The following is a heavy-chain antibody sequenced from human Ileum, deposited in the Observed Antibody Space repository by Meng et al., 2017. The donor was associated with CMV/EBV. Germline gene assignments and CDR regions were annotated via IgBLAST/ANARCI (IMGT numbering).Heavy chain of an antibody. Sequence: FSLTTSGVGVGWVRQPPGQALESLALIYWDNDEHYAPSLSHRLNITKDTSKNQVVLTMTNMDPADTATYYCAHRLPFNINWDVGWFGPWGRGILVTVSS. CDR3: AHRLPFNINWDVGWFGP. CDR1: FSLTTSGVG. D-gene: IGHD1-1*01. V-gene: IGHV2-5*05. J-gene: IGHJ5*02. CDR2: IYWDNDE.